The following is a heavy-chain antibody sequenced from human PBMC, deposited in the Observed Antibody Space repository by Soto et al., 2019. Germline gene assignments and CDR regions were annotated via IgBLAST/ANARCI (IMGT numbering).Heavy chain of an antibody. CDR3: ARGEGATTDWFDP. CDR1: RYTGTSCS. D-gene: IGHD1-26*01. Sequence: GSAEVSCTASRYTGTSCSTRWVRQAPGQGLEWMGWISAYNGNTNYAQKLQGRVTMTTDTSTSTAYMELRSLRSDDTAVYYCARGEGATTDWFDPWGQGTLVTVSS. CDR2: ISAYNGNT. J-gene: IGHJ5*02. V-gene: IGHV1-18*01.